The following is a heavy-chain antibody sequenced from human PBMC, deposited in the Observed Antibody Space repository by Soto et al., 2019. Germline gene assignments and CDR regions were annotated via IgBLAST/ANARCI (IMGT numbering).Heavy chain of an antibody. CDR2: MNPNSGNT. J-gene: IGHJ4*02. CDR1: GYTFTSYD. CDR3: ARGPQDILDH. Sequence: QVQLVQSGAEVKKPGASVKVSCKASGYTFTSYDINWVRQATGQGLEWMGWMNPNSGNTGFAQKFQGRVTMTRNTSKSTSYMELSCPRSEDTAVYYCARGPQDILDHWGQGTLVTVSS. D-gene: IGHD2-15*01. V-gene: IGHV1-8*01.